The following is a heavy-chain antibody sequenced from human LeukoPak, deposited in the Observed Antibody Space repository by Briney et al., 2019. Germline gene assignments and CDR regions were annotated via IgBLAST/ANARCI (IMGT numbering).Heavy chain of an antibody. D-gene: IGHD3-22*01. Sequence: GGSLRLSCAASGFTFSSYWMSWVRQAPGKGLEWVANIKQDGSEKYYVDSVKGRFTISRDNAKNSLYLQMNSLRAEDTAVYYCAREKTSYYDSSGYGDYWGQGTLVTVSS. CDR2: IKQDGSEK. CDR3: AREKTSYYDSSGYGDY. CDR1: GFTFSSYW. V-gene: IGHV3-7*01. J-gene: IGHJ4*02.